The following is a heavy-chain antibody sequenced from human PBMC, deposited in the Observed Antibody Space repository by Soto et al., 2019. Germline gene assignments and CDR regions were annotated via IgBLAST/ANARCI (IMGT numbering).Heavy chain of an antibody. D-gene: IGHD6-19*01. J-gene: IGHJ4*02. V-gene: IGHV3-23*01. Sequence: AGGSLRLSCAASGFTFSSYAMSWVRQAPGKGLEWVSAISGSGGSTYYADSVKGRFTISRDNSKNTLYLQMNSLRAEDTAVYYCAKKCRSCSGWFDYWGQGTLVTISS. CDR1: GFTFSSYA. CDR3: AKKCRSCSGWFDY. CDR2: ISGSGGST.